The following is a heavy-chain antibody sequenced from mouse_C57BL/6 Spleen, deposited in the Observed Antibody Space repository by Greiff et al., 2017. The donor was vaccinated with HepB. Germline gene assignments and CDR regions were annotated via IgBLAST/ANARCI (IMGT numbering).Heavy chain of an antibody. V-gene: IGHV1-81*01. CDR3: AREESYDYDDPFAY. D-gene: IGHD2-4*01. Sequence: QVQLQQSGAELARPGASVKLSCKASGYTFTSYGISWVKQRTGQGLEWIGEIYPRSGNTYYNEKFKGKATLTADKSSSTAYMELRSLTSEDSAVYFCAREESYDYDDPFAYWGQGTLVTVSA. CDR1: GYTFTSYG. CDR2: IYPRSGNT. J-gene: IGHJ3*01.